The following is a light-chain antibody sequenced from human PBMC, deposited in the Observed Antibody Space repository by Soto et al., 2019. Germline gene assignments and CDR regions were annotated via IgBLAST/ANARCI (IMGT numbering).Light chain of an antibody. V-gene: IGLV1-40*01. CDR1: GSNVGASYD. CDR2: KNN. CDR3: LSYDNILSGSL. Sequence: QSVLTQPPSVSGAPGQTITMSCTGSGSNVGASYDVHWYQVLPGAGPRLLIYKNNKRPSGVPDRFSGSKSGTSASLAITGLRAEDAADYYCLSYDNILSGSLFGGGTKLTVL. J-gene: IGLJ3*02.